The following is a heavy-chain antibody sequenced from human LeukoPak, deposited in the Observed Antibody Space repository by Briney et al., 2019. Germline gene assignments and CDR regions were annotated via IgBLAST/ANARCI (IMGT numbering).Heavy chain of an antibody. CDR3: ARAFGCYPGICGFDI. V-gene: IGHV4-59*01. D-gene: IGHD2-15*01. CDR2: IHYSGST. Sequence: PSETLSLTCTVSGGSISTYYWNWIRQPPGKGLEWIGYIHYSGSTNYNPSLKSRVTISGDTSQNQFSLKLNSVTAADTAMYYCARAFGCYPGICGFDIWGQGTMVTVSS. CDR1: GGSISTYY. J-gene: IGHJ3*02.